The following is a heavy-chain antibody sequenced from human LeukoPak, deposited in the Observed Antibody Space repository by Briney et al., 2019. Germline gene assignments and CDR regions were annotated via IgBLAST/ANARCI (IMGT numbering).Heavy chain of an antibody. CDR3: ARSNIVVVPAAPND. CDR1: GFTSGSYA. Sequence: GGSLRLSCAASGFTSGSYAMHWVRQAPGKGLEWVAVISLNGGNKYFADSVKGRFTISTDKTRNTLYLQMNSLRAEGTAVYHCARSNIVVVPAAPNDWGQGTLVTV. CDR2: ISLNGGNK. D-gene: IGHD2-2*01. J-gene: IGHJ4*02. V-gene: IGHV3-30*01.